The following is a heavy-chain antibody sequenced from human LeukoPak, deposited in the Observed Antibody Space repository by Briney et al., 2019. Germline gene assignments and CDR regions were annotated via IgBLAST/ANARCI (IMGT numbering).Heavy chain of an antibody. Sequence: ASVKVSCKASGGTFSSYAISWVRQAPGQGLEWMGGIIPIFGTANYAQKFQGRVTITADESTSTAYMELSSLRSEDTAVYYCATSRGCSSTSCYVRFDPWGQGTLVTVSS. V-gene: IGHV1-69*01. CDR1: GGTFSSYA. J-gene: IGHJ5*02. CDR2: IIPIFGTA. D-gene: IGHD2-2*01. CDR3: ATSRGCSSTSCYVRFDP.